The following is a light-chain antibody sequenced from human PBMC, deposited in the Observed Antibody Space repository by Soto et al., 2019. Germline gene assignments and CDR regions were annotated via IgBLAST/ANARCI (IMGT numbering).Light chain of an antibody. CDR1: QSISSW. V-gene: IGKV1-5*03. J-gene: IGKJ1*01. CDR3: QQYNSYSCT. Sequence: DIQITQSPSTLSASVGDRVTITCRASQSISSWLAWYQQKPGKAPKLLIYKASSLESGVPSRFSGSGSGTEFTLTISSXQPDDFATYYCQQYNSYSCTFGQGTKVDIK. CDR2: KAS.